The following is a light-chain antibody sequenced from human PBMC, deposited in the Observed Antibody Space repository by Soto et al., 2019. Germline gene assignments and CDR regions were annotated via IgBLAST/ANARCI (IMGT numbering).Light chain of an antibody. Sequence: EIVMTQSPATLSVSPGERATLSCRASQSVSTKLAWYQQKPGQAPRLLIYGASTRATGVPARFSGSGSATEFTPTISSLQSEDFAVYYCQQHDKWPPWTFGQGTKVEIK. CDR3: QQHDKWPPWT. CDR1: QSVSTK. J-gene: IGKJ1*01. V-gene: IGKV3-15*01. CDR2: GAS.